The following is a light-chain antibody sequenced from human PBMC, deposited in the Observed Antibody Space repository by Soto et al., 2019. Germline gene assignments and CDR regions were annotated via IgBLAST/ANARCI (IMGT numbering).Light chain of an antibody. V-gene: IGLV3-21*02. CDR3: QLWDSNSDPVV. Sequence: SYELTQPPSVSVAPGQTARITCGGTNLGRKSMHWYQQKPGQAPVVVVYDDRDRPSGIPERFSGSNSGNTAALTISRVEAGDEADYYCQLWDSNSDPVVFGGGTQLTV. CDR2: DDR. J-gene: IGLJ2*01. CDR1: NLGRKS.